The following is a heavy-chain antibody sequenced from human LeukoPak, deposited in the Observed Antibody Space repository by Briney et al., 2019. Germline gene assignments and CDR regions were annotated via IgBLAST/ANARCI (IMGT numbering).Heavy chain of an antibody. J-gene: IGHJ3*02. Sequence: PSEALSLTCAVYGGSFSGYYWSWIRQPPGKGLEWIGEINHSGSTNYNPSLKSRVTISVDTSKNQFSLKLNSVTAADTAVYYCARYSGSYPHDAFEIWGQGTMVTVSS. CDR2: INHSGST. CDR3: ARYSGSYPHDAFEI. V-gene: IGHV4-34*01. D-gene: IGHD1-26*01. CDR1: GGSFSGYY.